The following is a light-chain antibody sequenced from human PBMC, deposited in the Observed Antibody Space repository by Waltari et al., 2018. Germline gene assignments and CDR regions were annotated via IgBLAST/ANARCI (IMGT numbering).Light chain of an antibody. CDR2: AAS. V-gene: IGKV3-20*01. CDR1: QSVSSIY. J-gene: IGKJ5*01. CDR3: QLYGRSLGLT. Sequence: EIVLTQSPGTLSLSPGERATLSCRASQSVSSIYLVWYQQKPGQAPRLLIYAASNRATGTPDRFSGSGSGTEFTLTFSRLEPEDFAVYYCQLYGRSLGLTFGQGTRLE.